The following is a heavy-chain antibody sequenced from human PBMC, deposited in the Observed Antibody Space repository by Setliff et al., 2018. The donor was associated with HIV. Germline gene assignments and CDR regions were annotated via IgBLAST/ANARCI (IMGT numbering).Heavy chain of an antibody. Sequence: PSETLSLTCTVSGGSISSYYWSWIRQPAGKGLEWIGRFYTSGSTNYNPSLEGRVTMSVDTSKNQFSLKVRYVTAADTAIYYCAREIWGQVAHVPYGMDVWGQGTTVTVSS. V-gene: IGHV4-4*07. CDR2: FYTSGST. CDR3: AREIWGQVAHVPYGMDV. CDR1: GGSISSYY. D-gene: IGHD5-12*01. J-gene: IGHJ6*02.